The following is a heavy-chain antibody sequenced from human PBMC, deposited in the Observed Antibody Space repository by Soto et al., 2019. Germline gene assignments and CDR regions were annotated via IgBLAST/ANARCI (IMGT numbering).Heavy chain of an antibody. D-gene: IGHD1-26*01. CDR1: GFTFSNFW. V-gene: IGHV3-7*05. J-gene: IGHJ4*02. Sequence: EVHLVESGGDLVQPGGSLRLSCAASGFTFSNFWMSWVRQAPGKGPEWVANIKEDGTEKYYVDSVKGRFSISRDNAKNSLYLEMNSLGAEYTALYYCARGGSHTSDSWGQGALVTVSS. CDR3: ARGGSHTSDS. CDR2: IKEDGTEK.